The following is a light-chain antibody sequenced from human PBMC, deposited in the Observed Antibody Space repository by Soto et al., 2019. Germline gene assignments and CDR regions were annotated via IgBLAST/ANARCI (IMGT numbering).Light chain of an antibody. CDR2: DAS. V-gene: IGKV3-11*01. Sequence: ILMTPSPATLSVSPGEVATLSFRASQSVGSNLAWYQQKPGQAPRLLIYDASNRATGIPARFSGRGSGTDFTLTISILEAEDFAVYCCQQSSNPLTFGGGTKVDIK. CDR1: QSVGSN. CDR3: QQSSNPLT. J-gene: IGKJ4*01.